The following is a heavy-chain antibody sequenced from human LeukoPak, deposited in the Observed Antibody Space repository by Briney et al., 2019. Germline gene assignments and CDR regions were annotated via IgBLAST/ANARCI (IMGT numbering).Heavy chain of an antibody. CDR2: ISPYNGNT. J-gene: IGHJ4*02. CDR1: GYTFNNYG. V-gene: IGHV1-18*01. CDR3: ARGDGGGVY. D-gene: IGHD3-16*01. Sequence: ASVKVSCKASGYTFNNYGIGWVRQAPGQGHEWVGWISPYNGNTDYAQKLQGRVTMTTDTSTTTAYMELRSLRSDDTAVYYCARGDGGGVYWGQGTLVTVSS.